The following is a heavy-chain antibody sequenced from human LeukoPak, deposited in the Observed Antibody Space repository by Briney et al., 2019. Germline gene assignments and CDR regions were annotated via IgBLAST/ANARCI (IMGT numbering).Heavy chain of an antibody. D-gene: IGHD2-15*01. Sequence: SETLSLTCAVYGGSCSGYYWSWIRQPPGKGLEWIGEINHSGSTNYNPSLKSRVTISVDTSKNQFSLKLSSVTAADTAVYYCARGQVVVVVAAPYYYYYMDVWGKGTTVTVSS. CDR2: INHSGST. CDR3: ARGQVVVVVAAPYYYYYMDV. CDR1: GGSCSGYY. J-gene: IGHJ6*03. V-gene: IGHV4-34*01.